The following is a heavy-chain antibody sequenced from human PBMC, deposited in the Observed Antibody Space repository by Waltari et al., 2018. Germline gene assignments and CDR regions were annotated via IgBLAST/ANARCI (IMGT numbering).Heavy chain of an antibody. CDR1: GDTFSRYA. J-gene: IGHJ4*02. Sequence: QVHLVQSGAEVKKPGSSVKVSCKTSGDTFSRYAINWVRQAPGQGLEWMGGIIPILGTSHYEQKFQGRVTITTDESTSTAYMELSSLRSEDTAVYYCARGPLSVAGSRGYLDYWGQGTLVTVSS. D-gene: IGHD6-19*01. CDR3: ARGPLSVAGSRGYLDY. CDR2: IIPILGTS. V-gene: IGHV1-69*05.